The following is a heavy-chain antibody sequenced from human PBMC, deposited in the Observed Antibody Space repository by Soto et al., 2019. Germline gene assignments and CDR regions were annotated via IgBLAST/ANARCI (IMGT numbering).Heavy chain of an antibody. CDR3: ARSGELDY. J-gene: IGHJ4*02. V-gene: IGHV3-48*01. D-gene: IGHD3-10*01. Sequence: SVRGRSTISRDNAKNSLHLQMDSLRVEDTAVYYCARSGELDYWGQGTLVIVSS.